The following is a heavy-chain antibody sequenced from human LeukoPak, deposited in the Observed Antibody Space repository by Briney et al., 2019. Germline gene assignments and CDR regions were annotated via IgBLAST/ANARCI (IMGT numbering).Heavy chain of an antibody. CDR3: ARGGFGGANWFDP. CDR2: INPNSGGT. D-gene: IGHD3-16*01. V-gene: IGHV1-2*02. CDR1: GYTFIGYY. J-gene: IGHJ5*02. Sequence: GASVKVSCKASGYTFIGYYIQWVRQAPGQGLEWMGWINPNSGGTNYAQKFQGRVTMTRDTSISTAYMDLSSLTADDTAVYYCARGGFGGANWFDPWGQGTLVTVSS.